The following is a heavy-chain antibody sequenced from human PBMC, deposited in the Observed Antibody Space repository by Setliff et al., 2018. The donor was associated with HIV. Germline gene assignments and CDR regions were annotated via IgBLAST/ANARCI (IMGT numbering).Heavy chain of an antibody. V-gene: IGHV4-39*01. Sequence: SETLSLTCTVSGDSISSSIYYWGWVRQPPGKGLEWIGGIYYTGSPFYNPSLKSRVTISVDTSNNQFSLKLSSVTASDTAVYYCARGGGTSSPIDYHYYIDVWGKGTTVTVSS. CDR1: GDSISSSIYY. CDR3: ARGGGTSSPIDYHYYIDV. J-gene: IGHJ6*03. D-gene: IGHD6-6*01. CDR2: IYYTGSP.